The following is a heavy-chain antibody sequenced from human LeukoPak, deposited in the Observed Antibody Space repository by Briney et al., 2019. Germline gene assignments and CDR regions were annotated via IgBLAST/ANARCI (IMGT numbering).Heavy chain of an antibody. CDR3: TKAPGSYYFDY. CDR2: ISGSGGST. CDR1: GFTFSSYA. V-gene: IGHV3-23*01. J-gene: IGHJ4*02. Sequence: PGGSLRLSCAASGFTFSSYAMNWVRQAPGKGLEWVSGISGSGGSTYYADSVKGRFTISRDNSKNTLYLQMNSLRAEDTAIYYCTKAPGSYYFDYWGQGTLVTVSS.